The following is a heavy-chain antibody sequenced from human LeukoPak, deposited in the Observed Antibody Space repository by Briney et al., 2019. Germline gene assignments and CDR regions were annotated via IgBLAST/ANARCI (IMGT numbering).Heavy chain of an antibody. V-gene: IGHV4-34*01. CDR1: GVSFSGYY. CDR2: INHSGST. CDR3: ARKRRDGYNYPYYFDY. J-gene: IGHJ4*02. D-gene: IGHD5-24*01. Sequence: SETLSLTCAVYGVSFSGYYWSWIRQPPGKGLEWLGEINHSGSTNYNPSLKSRVTISVDTSKNQFSLKLSSVTAADTAVYYCARKRRDGYNYPYYFDYWGQGTLVTVSS.